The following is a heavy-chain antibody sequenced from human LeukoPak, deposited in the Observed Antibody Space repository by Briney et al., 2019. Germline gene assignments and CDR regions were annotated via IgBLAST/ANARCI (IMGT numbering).Heavy chain of an antibody. CDR3: ATADRGYSGYDFYFDY. J-gene: IGHJ4*02. V-gene: IGHV3-30*04. CDR1: GFTFSSYA. Sequence: GGSLRLSCAASGFTFSSYAIHWVRQAPGKGLEWVAVIPFDGTDAFYADSVKGRFTISRDNSKNTLYLQMNSLRSEDTAVYYCATADRGYSGYDFYFDYWGQGTLVTVSS. D-gene: IGHD5-12*01. CDR2: IPFDGTDA.